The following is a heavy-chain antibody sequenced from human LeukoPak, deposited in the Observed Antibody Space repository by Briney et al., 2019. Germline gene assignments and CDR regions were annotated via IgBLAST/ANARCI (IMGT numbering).Heavy chain of an antibody. CDR3: AINYYDSSGYYN. CDR1: GGSISSGDYY. CDR2: IYYSGST. Sequence: PSETLSLTCTVSGGSISSGDYYWSWIRQPPGKGLEWIGYIYYSGSTNYNPSLESRVTISVDTSKNQLSLKLSSVTAADTAVYYCAINYYDSSGYYNWGQGTLVTVSS. V-gene: IGHV4-61*08. D-gene: IGHD3-22*01. J-gene: IGHJ4*02.